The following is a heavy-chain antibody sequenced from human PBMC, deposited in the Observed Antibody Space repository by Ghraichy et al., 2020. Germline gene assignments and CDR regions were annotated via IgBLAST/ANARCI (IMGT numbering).Heavy chain of an antibody. CDR1: GGSISSSYY. D-gene: IGHD4-17*01. V-gene: IGHV4-39*01. Sequence: SQTLSLTCTVSGGSISSSYYWGWIRQPPGKGLEWIGSIYYTGNTYYNPSLKSRVTISVDSSKNQISLKLSSVTATDTAVYSCARRGTVTTPIYAFDVWGQGTMVTVSS. CDR3: ARRGTVTTPIYAFDV. CDR2: IYYTGNT. J-gene: IGHJ3*01.